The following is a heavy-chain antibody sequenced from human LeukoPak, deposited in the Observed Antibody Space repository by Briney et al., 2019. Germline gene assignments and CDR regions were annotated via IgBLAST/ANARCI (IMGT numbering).Heavy chain of an antibody. CDR2: IYYSGST. CDR1: GGPISDYY. Sequence: SETLSLTCTVSGGPISDYYWSWIRQPPGKGLEWIGYIYYSGSTNYNPSLKSRVAISVDTSKNQFSLKLTSVTAADTAVYYCARGRKLGPFDYWGQGTLVTVSS. D-gene: IGHD6-13*01. V-gene: IGHV4-59*08. J-gene: IGHJ4*02. CDR3: ARGRKLGPFDY.